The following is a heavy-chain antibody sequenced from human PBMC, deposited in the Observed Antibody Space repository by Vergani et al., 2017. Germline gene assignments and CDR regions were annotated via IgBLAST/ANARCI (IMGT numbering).Heavy chain of an antibody. D-gene: IGHD3-3*01. CDR1: GFTFSNFA. CDR3: ARDQTYYDFWSGPRIASAFDY. V-gene: IGHV3-23*01. Sequence: EVQLLESGGGLVQPGGSLRLSCAASGFTFSNFAMSWVRQAPGKGLEWVSAISGSGGSTYYAYYADSVKGRFGISRDSSKNTLYLQMNSLRAEDTAVYYCARDQTYYDFWSGPRIASAFDYWGQGTLVTVSS. CDR2: ISGSGGSTYYA. J-gene: IGHJ4*02.